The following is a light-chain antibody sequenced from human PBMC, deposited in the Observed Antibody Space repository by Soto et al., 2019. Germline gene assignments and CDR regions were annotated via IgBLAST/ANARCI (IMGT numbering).Light chain of an antibody. CDR1: SSDVGGYNH. V-gene: IGLV2-14*03. CDR3: SSYTATRTVV. J-gene: IGLJ3*02. Sequence: QSALTQPASVSGSPGQSITIACTGTSSDVGGYNHVSWYQVHPGKAPRLVINDVSIRPPAVSDRFSGSTSGNTASLTISGLQAEDEADYYCSSYTATRTVVFGGGTKLTVL. CDR2: DVS.